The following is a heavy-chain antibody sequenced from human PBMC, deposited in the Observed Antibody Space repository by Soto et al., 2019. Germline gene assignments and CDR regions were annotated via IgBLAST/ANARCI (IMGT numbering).Heavy chain of an antibody. D-gene: IGHD4-17*01. CDR2: ISGSGDKT. V-gene: IGHV3-23*01. Sequence: PVGSLRLSCASSVFSFSTYPMVCVRQSPGKRLEAVSSISGSGDKTYYKDSVKGRFTISRDNSKNTVDLQMNSLRPEDTAVYYCAKILSTVTTSYYGMEALGQGTTVNVSS. CDR3: AKILSTVTTSYYGMEA. J-gene: IGHJ6*01. CDR1: VFSFSTYP.